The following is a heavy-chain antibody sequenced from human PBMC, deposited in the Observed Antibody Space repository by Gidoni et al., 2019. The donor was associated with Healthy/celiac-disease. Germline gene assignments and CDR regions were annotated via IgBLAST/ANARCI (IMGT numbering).Heavy chain of an antibody. J-gene: IGHJ3*02. CDR3: ARDWPLGDAFDI. CDR1: GSTFSSYS. Sequence: EVQLVESGGGLVKPGGSLRLSCAASGSTFSSYSMNWVRQAPGKGLEWVSSISSSSSYIYYADSVKGRFTISRDNAKNSLYLQMNSLRAEDTAVYYCARDWPLGDAFDIWGQGTMVTVSS. V-gene: IGHV3-21*01. D-gene: IGHD7-27*01. CDR2: ISSSSSYI.